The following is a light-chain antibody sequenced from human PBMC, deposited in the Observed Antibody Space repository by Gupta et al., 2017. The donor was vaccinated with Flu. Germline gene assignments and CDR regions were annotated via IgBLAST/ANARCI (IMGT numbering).Light chain of an antibody. Sequence: QSALTQPRSVSGSPGQSVTISCNGSRSDVANYVYVSWYQHQPGKAPKVIIYDVTKRPSGVPDRFSGSKSDKTASLTISGLQAEDEADYYCCSYAGSYTLIFGGGTKLTVL. CDR2: DVT. CDR1: RSDVANYVY. V-gene: IGLV2-11*01. CDR3: CSYAGSYTLI. J-gene: IGLJ2*01.